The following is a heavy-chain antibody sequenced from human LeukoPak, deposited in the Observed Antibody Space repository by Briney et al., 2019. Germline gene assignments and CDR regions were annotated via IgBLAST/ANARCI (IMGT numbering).Heavy chain of an antibody. CDR2: IRNKDNDYAT. D-gene: IGHD6-19*01. J-gene: IGHJ6*04. Sequence: GGSLRLSCAVSGFTFGSYAMSWVRQAPGKGLEWVGLIRNKDNDYATAYAASVKGRFTISRDDSQSTAYLQMNNLETEDTAMFFCARLSDSSYWSRSYFYYTGLDVWGKGTTVIVSS. CDR3: ARLSDSSYWSRSYFYYTGLDV. CDR1: GFTFGSYA. V-gene: IGHV3-73*01.